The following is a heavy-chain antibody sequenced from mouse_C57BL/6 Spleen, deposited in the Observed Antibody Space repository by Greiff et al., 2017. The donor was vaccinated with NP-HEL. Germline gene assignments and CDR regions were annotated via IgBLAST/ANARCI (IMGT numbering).Heavy chain of an antibody. CDR1: GYTFTDYE. J-gene: IGHJ3*01. Sequence: QVQLQQSGAELVRPGASVTLSCKASGYTFTDYEMHWVKQTPVHGLEWIGAIDPETGGTAYNQKFKGKAILTADKSSSTAYMELRSLTSEDSAVYYCTRRANSGFAYWGQGTLVTVSA. CDR3: TRRANSGFAY. CDR2: IDPETGGT. V-gene: IGHV1-15*01.